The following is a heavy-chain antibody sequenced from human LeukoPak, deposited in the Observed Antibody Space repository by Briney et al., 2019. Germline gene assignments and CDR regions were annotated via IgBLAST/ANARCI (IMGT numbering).Heavy chain of an antibody. CDR3: ARLPLSDDYDILTGYPTPYGMDV. D-gene: IGHD3-9*01. CDR2: IYYSGST. CDR1: GGSISSSSYY. J-gene: IGHJ6*02. V-gene: IGHV4-39*01. Sequence: SETLSLTCTVSGGSISSSSYYWGWIRQPPGTGLEWIGSIYYSGSTYYNPSLKSRVTISVDTSKNQFSLKLSSVTAADTAVYYCARLPLSDDYDILTGYPTPYGMDVWGQGTTVTVS.